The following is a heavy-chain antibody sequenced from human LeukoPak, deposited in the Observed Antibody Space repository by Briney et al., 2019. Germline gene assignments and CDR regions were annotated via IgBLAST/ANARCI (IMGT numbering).Heavy chain of an antibody. CDR1: GFTFSNYA. CDR3: VIWGDYDVLTGYYVPGY. CDR2: ITGSGTNT. J-gene: IGHJ4*02. D-gene: IGHD3-9*01. V-gene: IGHV3-23*01. Sequence: GGSLRLSCVASGFTFSNYAMSWVRQAPGKGLEWVSAITGSGTNTYYADSLKGRFTISRDNSKNTVFLQMNSLRHEDTAIYYCVIWGDYDVLTGYYVPGYWGQGTLVTVSS.